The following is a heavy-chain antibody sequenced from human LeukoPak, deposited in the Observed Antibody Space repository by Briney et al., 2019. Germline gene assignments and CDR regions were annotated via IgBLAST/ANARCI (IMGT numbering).Heavy chain of an antibody. CDR3: AREGDGYNYGGFDY. Sequence: WASVKVSCKASGDTFIRYGISWARQAPGQGLEWMGWINPNSGGTNYAQKFQGRVTMTRDTSISTAYMELSRLRSDDTAVYYCAREGDGYNYGGFDYWGQGTLVTVSS. V-gene: IGHV1-2*02. CDR1: GDTFIRYG. J-gene: IGHJ4*02. CDR2: INPNSGGT. D-gene: IGHD5-24*01.